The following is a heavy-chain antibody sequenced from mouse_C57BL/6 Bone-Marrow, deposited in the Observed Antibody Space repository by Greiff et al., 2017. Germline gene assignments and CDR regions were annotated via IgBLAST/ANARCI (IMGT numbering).Heavy chain of an antibody. CDR3: ARYCYGSSWYFDV. CDR1: GYTFTDYY. CDR2: INPNNGGT. V-gene: IGHV1-26*01. D-gene: IGHD1-1*01. J-gene: IGHJ1*03. Sequence: EVQLQQSGPELVKPGASVKISCKASGYTFTDYYMNWVKQSHGKSLEWIGDINPNNGGTSYNQKFKGKATLTVDKSSSTAYMELRSLTSEDSAVYYCARYCYGSSWYFDVWGTGTTVTVSS.